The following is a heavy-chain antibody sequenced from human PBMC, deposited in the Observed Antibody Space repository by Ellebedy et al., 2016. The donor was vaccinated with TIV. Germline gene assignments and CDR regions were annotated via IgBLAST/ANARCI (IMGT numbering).Heavy chain of an antibody. CDR2: INPNSGGT. D-gene: IGHD2-21*01. CDR3: ARGMRQGLWWPYFDY. V-gene: IGHV1-2*04. Sequence: AASVKVSCKASGYTFTGYYMHWVRQAPGPGLEWMGLINPNSGGTNYAQKFQGWVTMTRDTSISKAYMELRRLRSDETAVYYCARGMRQGLWWPYFDYWGQGTLVTVFS. CDR1: GYTFTGYY. J-gene: IGHJ4*02.